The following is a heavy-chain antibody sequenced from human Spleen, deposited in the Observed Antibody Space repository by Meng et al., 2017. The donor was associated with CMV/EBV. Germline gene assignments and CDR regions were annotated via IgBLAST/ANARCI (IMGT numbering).Heavy chain of an antibody. Sequence: QVQPQQWGAGLLKPSETLSLTCAVYGGSFSCYYWSWIRQPPGKGLEWIGEINHSGSTNYNLSLKSRVTISVDTSKNQFSLKLSSVTAADTAVYYCATVWSGSYRFDYWGQGTLVTVSS. CDR2: INHSGST. D-gene: IGHD1-26*01. V-gene: IGHV4-34*01. CDR3: ATVWSGSYRFDY. J-gene: IGHJ4*02. CDR1: GGSFSCYY.